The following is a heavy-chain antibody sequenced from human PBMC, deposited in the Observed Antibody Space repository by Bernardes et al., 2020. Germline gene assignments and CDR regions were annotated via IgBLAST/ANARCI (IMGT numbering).Heavy chain of an antibody. CDR2: INTNTGNP. D-gene: IGHD6-19*01. J-gene: IGHJ4*02. CDR1: GYTFTSYA. V-gene: IGHV7-4-1*02. CDR3: AEGKYSSGLDPFDY. Sequence: ASVKVSCMASGYTFTSYAMNWVRQAPGQGLEWMGWINTNTGNPTYAQGFTGRFVFSLDTSVSTAYLQISSLKAEDTAVYYCAEGKYSSGLDPFDYWGQGTLVTVSS.